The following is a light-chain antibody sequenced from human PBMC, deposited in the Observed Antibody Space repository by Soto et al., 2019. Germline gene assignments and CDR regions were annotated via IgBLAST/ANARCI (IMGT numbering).Light chain of an antibody. CDR3: QQYNSYPWT. CDR2: DAS. J-gene: IGKJ1*01. Sequence: DIPMTQSPSTLSASVGDRVTITCRASQSISNWLAWYQQKPGKAPKLLIYDASSLESGVPSRFSGSGSGTDFTLTISSLQPDDFATYYCQQYNSYPWTFGQGTKVEIK. V-gene: IGKV1-5*01. CDR1: QSISNW.